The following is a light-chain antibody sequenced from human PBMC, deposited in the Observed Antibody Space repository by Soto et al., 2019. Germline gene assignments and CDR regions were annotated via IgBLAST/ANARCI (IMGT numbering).Light chain of an antibody. V-gene: IGKV3-15*01. CDR3: QQYENWPSIT. CDR1: QQIRSN. Sequence: EIGMTQSPATLSLSPGESATLSCRTSQQIRSNLAWYQKKTGQAPRLLISGASTRATGIPVRFSGSGSGTELTLTISSLQPEDFAVYYCQQYENWPSITFGQGTRLEIK. J-gene: IGKJ5*01. CDR2: GAS.